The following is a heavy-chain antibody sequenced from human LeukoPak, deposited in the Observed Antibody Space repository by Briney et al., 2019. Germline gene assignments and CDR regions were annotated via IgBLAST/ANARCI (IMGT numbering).Heavy chain of an antibody. J-gene: IGHJ4*02. D-gene: IGHD7-27*01. CDR1: GVSISSYY. V-gene: IGHV4-59*01. CDR2: IYYSGST. CDR3: ARDTGGY. Sequence: SETLSLTCTVSGVSISSYYWSWIRQPPGKGLEWIGYIYYSGSTNYNPSLKSRVTISVDTSKNQFSLKLSSVTAADTAVYYCARDTGGYWGQGTLVTVSS.